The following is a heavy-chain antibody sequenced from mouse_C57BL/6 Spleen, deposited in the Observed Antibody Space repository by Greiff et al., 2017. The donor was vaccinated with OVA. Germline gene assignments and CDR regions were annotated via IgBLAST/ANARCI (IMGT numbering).Heavy chain of an antibody. CDR2: IYPSDSET. CDR3: ARSPITTVGAMDY. V-gene: IGHV1-61*01. CDR1: GYTFTSYW. Sequence: QVQLQQPGAELVRPGSSVKLSCKASGYTFTSYWMDWVKQRPGQGLEWIGNIYPSDSETHYNQKFKDKATLTVDKSSSTAYMQLSSLTSEDSAVYYCARSPITTVGAMDYWGQGTSVTVSS. D-gene: IGHD1-1*01. J-gene: IGHJ4*01.